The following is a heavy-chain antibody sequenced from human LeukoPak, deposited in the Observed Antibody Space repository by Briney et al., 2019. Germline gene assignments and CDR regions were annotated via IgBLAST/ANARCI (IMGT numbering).Heavy chain of an antibody. D-gene: IGHD2-21*02. Sequence: SETLSLTCTVSGASITSGYYWSWIRQHPGEGLEWVGYIYYRGSTYYSPSLQSRTTISLDPCKKQLSLRLSSVTAADTAVYYCARAVTSHYFDHWGQGALVTVSS. J-gene: IGHJ4*02. V-gene: IGHV4-31*03. CDR1: GASITSGYY. CDR3: ARAVTSHYFDH. CDR2: IYYRGST.